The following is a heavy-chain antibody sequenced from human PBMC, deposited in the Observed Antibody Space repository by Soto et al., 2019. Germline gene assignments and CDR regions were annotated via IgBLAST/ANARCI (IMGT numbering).Heavy chain of an antibody. CDR3: ARAIVGPTTTGWLDP. V-gene: IGHV1-69*13. D-gene: IGHD1-26*01. CDR1: GGTFSRYA. Sequence: GASVNVSCKASGGTFSRYAISWVRQAPGQGLEWMGGIIPIFGTANYAQKFQGRVTITADESTSTAYMELSSLRFEDTAVYYCARAIVGPTTTGWLDPWGQGTLVTVSS. J-gene: IGHJ5*02. CDR2: IIPIFGTA.